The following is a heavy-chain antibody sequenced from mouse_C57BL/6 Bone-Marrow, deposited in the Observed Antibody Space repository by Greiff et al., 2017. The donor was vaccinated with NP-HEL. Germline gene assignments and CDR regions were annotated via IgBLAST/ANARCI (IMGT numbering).Heavy chain of an antibody. CDR2: IDPENGDT. CDR1: GFNIKDAY. Sequence: VHVKQSGAELVRPGASVKLSCTASGFNIKDAYMHWVKQRPEQGLEWIGWIDPENGDTAYASKFQGKATITADTSSNTAYLQLSSLTSEVTAVYYCTPFYDPFAYWGQGTTLTVSS. V-gene: IGHV14-4*01. J-gene: IGHJ2*01. CDR3: TPFYDPFAY. D-gene: IGHD2-3*01.